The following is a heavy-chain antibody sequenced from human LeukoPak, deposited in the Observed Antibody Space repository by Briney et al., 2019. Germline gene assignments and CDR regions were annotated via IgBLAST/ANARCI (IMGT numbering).Heavy chain of an antibody. V-gene: IGHV4-59*01. Sequence: SETLSLTCTVSGDSISSYYWSWIRQPPGKGPEWVGYIYYSGSTNYNPSLKSRVTISVDTSKNQFSLRLSSVTAADTAVYYCARDQRRAFDIWGQGTMVSVSP. CDR1: GDSISSYY. CDR3: ARDQRRAFDI. CDR2: IYYSGST. J-gene: IGHJ3*02.